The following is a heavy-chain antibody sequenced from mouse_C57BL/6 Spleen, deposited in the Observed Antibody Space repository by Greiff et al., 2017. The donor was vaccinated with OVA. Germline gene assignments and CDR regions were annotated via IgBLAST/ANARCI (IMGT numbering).Heavy chain of an antibody. Sequence: VQLKESGAELVKPGASVKMSCKASGYTFTSYWITWVKQRPGQGLEWIGDIYPGSGSTNYNEKFKSKATLTVDTSSSTAYMQLSSLTSEDSAVYYCARGGYDGFDYWGQGTTLTVSS. V-gene: IGHV1-55*01. J-gene: IGHJ2*01. CDR3: ARGGYDGFDY. D-gene: IGHD2-2*01. CDR2: IYPGSGST. CDR1: GYTFTSYW.